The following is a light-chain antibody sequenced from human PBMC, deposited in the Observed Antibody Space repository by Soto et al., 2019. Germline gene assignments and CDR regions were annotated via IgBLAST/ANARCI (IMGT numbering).Light chain of an antibody. J-gene: IGKJ1*01. V-gene: IGKV1-39*01. Sequence: DIQMTQSPSSLAASVGDRVTITCRASQSISSYLNWCQQKPGKAPKLLIYAASSLQSGAPSRFSGSGSGTDFTLTISSLQPEDFATYYCQQSYSTPRTFGQGTKVDIK. CDR3: QQSYSTPRT. CDR2: AAS. CDR1: QSISSY.